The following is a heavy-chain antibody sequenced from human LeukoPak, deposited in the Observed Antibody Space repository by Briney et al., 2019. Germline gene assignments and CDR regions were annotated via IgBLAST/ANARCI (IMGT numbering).Heavy chain of an antibody. D-gene: IGHD6-6*01. CDR1: GGSISSYY. J-gene: IGHJ4*02. CDR3: ARRGNTRASSDFDY. V-gene: IGHV4-59*08. Sequence: PSETLSLTCTVSGGSISSYYWSWIRQPPGKGLEWIGYIYYSGSTNYNPSLKSRVTISVDTSKNQFSLKLSSVTAADTAGYYCARRGNTRASSDFDYWGQGTLVTVSS. CDR2: IYYSGST.